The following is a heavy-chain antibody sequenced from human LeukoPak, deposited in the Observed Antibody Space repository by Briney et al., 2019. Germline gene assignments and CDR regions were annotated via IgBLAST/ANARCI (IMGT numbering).Heavy chain of an antibody. CDR1: GYTFTSYY. Sequence: GASVKVSCKASGYTFTSYYMHWVRQAPGQGLEWMGIINPSGGSTSYAQKFQGRVTMTRDMSTSTVHMELSSLRSEDTAVYYCARVSSSWYFDLWGRGTLVTVSS. D-gene: IGHD6-13*01. J-gene: IGHJ2*01. CDR3: ARVSSSWYFDL. CDR2: INPSGGST. V-gene: IGHV1-46*01.